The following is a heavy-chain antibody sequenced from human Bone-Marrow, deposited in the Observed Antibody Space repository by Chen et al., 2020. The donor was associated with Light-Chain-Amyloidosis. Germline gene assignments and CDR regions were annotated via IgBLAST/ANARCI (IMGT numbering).Heavy chain of an antibody. CDR1: GYTFTDNW. Sequence: QVQLVQSGAEVKKPGASVRVSCKASGYTFTDNWIHWLRQAPGEGPQWLGRMNPNNGAINTGRYFMGTVTMTRDTSTDTAYMEWSRLRGDDTAVYYCARGSNNFWSGYYYRFDFWGQGTLVIGSS. CDR3: ARGSNNFWSGYYYRFDF. J-gene: IGHJ4*02. V-gene: IGHV1-2*06. CDR2: MNPNNGAI. D-gene: IGHD3-3*01.